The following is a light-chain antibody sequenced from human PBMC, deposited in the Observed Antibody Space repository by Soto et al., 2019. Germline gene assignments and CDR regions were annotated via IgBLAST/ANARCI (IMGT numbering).Light chain of an antibody. CDR2: GAS. CDR1: QSVNSN. V-gene: IGKV3-15*01. Sequence: EVVVTQSPATLSVSPGERGTLSCRASQSVNSNLAWYQQKPGQAPRLLIYGASTRATGVPDRFSGSGFETDFTLTITSLQSEDFGVYYCQKYNDWPPTFGQGTKVDI. J-gene: IGKJ1*01. CDR3: QKYNDWPPT.